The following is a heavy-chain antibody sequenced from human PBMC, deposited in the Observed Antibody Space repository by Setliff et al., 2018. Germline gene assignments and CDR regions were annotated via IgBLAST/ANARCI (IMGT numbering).Heavy chain of an antibody. J-gene: IGHJ4*02. V-gene: IGHV4-61*09. Sequence: SETLSLTCTVSGGSISSGSYYWTWIRQPAGKGLEWIGHFYTSGITSYNPSLKSRVTISVDTSKNQFSLKLTSVTAADTAVYYCARVAPYCGRDCFSDFLDYWGQGALVTVSS. CDR1: GGSISSGSYY. CDR3: ARVAPYCGRDCFSDFLDY. CDR2: FYTSGIT. D-gene: IGHD2-21*02.